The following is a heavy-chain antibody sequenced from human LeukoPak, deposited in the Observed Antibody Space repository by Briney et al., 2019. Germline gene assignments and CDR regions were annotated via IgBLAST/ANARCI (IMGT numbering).Heavy chain of an antibody. CDR2: IRSKAYGGTT. D-gene: IGHD4-17*01. CDR3: TRDTWDYGDYVGGAFDI. Sequence: GGSLRLSCTASGFTFGDYAMSWFRQAPGKGLEWVGFIRSKAYGGTTEYAASVKGRFTISRDDSKSIAYLQMNSLKTEDIAVYYCTRDTWDYGDYVGGAFDIWGQGTMVTVSS. J-gene: IGHJ3*02. CDR1: GFTFGDYA. V-gene: IGHV3-49*03.